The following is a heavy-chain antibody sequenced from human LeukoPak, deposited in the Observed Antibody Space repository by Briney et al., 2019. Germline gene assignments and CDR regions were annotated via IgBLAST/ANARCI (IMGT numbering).Heavy chain of an antibody. Sequence: ASVKVSCKASGYIFSSFAMNWVRQAPGQGLEWMGWINANSGKLTYAQNFTGRFVFSVDTSANTAFLQINGLKVEDTAVYYCARVYSSNWDEGYFDHWGQGTLVAVSS. CDR1: GYIFSSFA. CDR3: ARVYSSNWDEGYFDH. V-gene: IGHV7-4-1*02. D-gene: IGHD6-13*01. CDR2: INANSGKL. J-gene: IGHJ4*02.